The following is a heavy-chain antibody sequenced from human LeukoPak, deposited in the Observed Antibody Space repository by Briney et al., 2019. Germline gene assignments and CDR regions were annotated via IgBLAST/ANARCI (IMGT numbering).Heavy chain of an antibody. CDR1: EFTFSSYW. J-gene: IGHJ6*02. V-gene: IGHV3-7*01. D-gene: IGHD2-2*01. Sequence: SGGSLRLSCAASEFTFSSYWMSWVRQAPGKGLEWVANIKQDGGQIYYLESVKGRFTVSRDNAKNTLYLQMNSLRAEDAAVYYCAKERYCSSTSCYFYYYGMDVWGQGTTVTVSS. CDR3: AKERYCSSTSCYFYYYGMDV. CDR2: IKQDGGQI.